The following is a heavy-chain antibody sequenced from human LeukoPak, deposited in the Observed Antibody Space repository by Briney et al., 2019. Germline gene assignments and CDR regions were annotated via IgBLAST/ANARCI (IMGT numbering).Heavy chain of an antibody. J-gene: IGHJ4*02. V-gene: IGHV1-24*01. CDR3: TSMDGLTAFDY. CDR1: GYSFSGVF. D-gene: IGHD3-10*01. CDR2: FDSEHDQT. Sequence: ASVKVSCKVSGYSFSGVFMHWVRQAPGKGLERMGGFDSEHDQTIYAQKLQGRVTMSADTSTDTAYMELSSLRSEDTAVYYCTSMDGLTAFDYWGQGTLVTVSS.